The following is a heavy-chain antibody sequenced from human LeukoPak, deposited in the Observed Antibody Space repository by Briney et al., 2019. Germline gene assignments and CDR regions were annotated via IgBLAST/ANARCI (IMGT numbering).Heavy chain of an antibody. J-gene: IGHJ6*02. CDR2: IYYSGST. CDR3: ARDSRYGSGYYYYGMDV. CDR1: GGSISSSSYY. V-gene: IGHV4-31*03. D-gene: IGHD3-10*01. Sequence: SETLSLTCTVSGGSISSSSYYWGWIRQHPGKGLEWIGYIYYSGSTYYSPSLKSRVSISVDTSKNQFSLKLSSVTAADTAVYYCARDSRYGSGYYYYGMDVWGQGTTVTVSS.